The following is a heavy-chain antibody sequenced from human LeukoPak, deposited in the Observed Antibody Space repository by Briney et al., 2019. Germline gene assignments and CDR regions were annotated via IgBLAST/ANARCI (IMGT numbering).Heavy chain of an antibody. J-gene: IGHJ4*02. Sequence: ASVKVSCKASGYTFTSYYMHWVRQAPGQGLERMGIINPSGGSTSYAQKFQGRVTMTRDMSTSTVYMELSSLRSEDTAVYYCARYCSSTSCYSDYFDYWGQGTLVTVSS. D-gene: IGHD2-2*01. CDR1: GYTFTSYY. CDR3: ARYCSSTSCYSDYFDY. CDR2: INPSGGST. V-gene: IGHV1-46*01.